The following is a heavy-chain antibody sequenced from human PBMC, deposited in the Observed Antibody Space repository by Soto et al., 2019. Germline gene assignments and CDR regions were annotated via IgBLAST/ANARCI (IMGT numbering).Heavy chain of an antibody. D-gene: IGHD2-8*01. CDR1: GGSISSGDDY. CDR2: IYYSGST. V-gene: IGHV4-30-4*01. CDR3: AGVRAHYFDY. J-gene: IGHJ4*02. Sequence: HVQLQESGPGLVKPSQTLSLTCTVSGGSISSGDDYWSWIRQPPGKGLEWLGFIYYSGSTYYNPSLKSRLTLSVDTSKSQFSLSLSSVTAADPAVYYCAGVRAHYFDYWGQGTLVTVSS.